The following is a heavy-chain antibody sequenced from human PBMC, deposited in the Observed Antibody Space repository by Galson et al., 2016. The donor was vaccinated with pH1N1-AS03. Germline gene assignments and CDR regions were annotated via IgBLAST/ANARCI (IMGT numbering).Heavy chain of an antibody. CDR3: AKKFYYGSGSFIYYFDY. CDR2: MSGTAGNT. Sequence: SLRLSCAASGFTFSNYAMTWVRQAPGKGLEWVSTMSGTAGNTYYTDSVKGRFIISRDNSRNTLYLQMNSLRAEDTALYYCAKKFYYGSGSFIYYFDYWGQGTLDTVSS. J-gene: IGHJ4*02. CDR1: GFTFSNYA. V-gene: IGHV3-23*01. D-gene: IGHD3-10*01.